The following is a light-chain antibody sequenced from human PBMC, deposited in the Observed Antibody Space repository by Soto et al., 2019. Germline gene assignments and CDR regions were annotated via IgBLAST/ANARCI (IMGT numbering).Light chain of an antibody. CDR2: DAS. CDR3: QQYSSSPFT. J-gene: IGKJ2*01. CDR1: QSVTSNY. Sequence: EIVLTQSPGTLSLSPGERATLSCRASQSVTSNYLIWYQQKPSQAPRPLIYDASNIATGIPDRLSGSGSGTDCTLTISKLEPEDFVVYYCQQYSSSPFTFGQRSKLEIK. V-gene: IGKV3-20*01.